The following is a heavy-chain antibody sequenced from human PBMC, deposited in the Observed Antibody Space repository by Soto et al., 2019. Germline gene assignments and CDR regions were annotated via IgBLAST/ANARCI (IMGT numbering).Heavy chain of an antibody. CDR2: VYHSGST. J-gene: IGHJ4*02. CDR3: TSSYSTSSSPDY. D-gene: IGHD6-13*01. V-gene: IGHV4-59*01. CDR1: GGSMRNYY. Sequence: ETLSLTCRVSGGSMRNYYWNWIRQPPGRGLEWIGYVYHSGSTNYNPSLKSRVSMSVDVSRNHFSLTLHSVTAADTAVYFCTSSYSTSSSPDYWGQGTLVTVYS.